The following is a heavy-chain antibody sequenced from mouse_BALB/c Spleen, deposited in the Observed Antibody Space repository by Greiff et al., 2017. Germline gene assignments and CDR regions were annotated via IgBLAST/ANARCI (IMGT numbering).Heavy chain of an antibody. CDR2: ISDGGSYT. D-gene: IGHD2-12*01. V-gene: IGHV5-4*02. J-gene: IGHJ4*01. CDR1: GFTFSDYY. CDR3: AREDDGAMDY. Sequence: EVKLVESGGGLVKPGGSLKLSCAASGFTFSDYYMYWVRQTPEKRLEWVATISDGGSYTYYPDSVKGRFTISRDNAKNNLYLQMSSLKSEDTAMYYCAREDDGAMDYWGQGTSVTVSS.